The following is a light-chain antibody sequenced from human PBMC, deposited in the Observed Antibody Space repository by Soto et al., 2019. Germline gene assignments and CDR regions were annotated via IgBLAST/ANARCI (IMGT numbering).Light chain of an antibody. CDR3: CSHAGSYSLWV. CDR2: YVS. Sequence: QSALTQPRSVSGSPGQSVTISCTGTSIDVGAYDLVSWYQQHPGEAPKLILYYVSQRPSGVPDRFSGSKSGNTASLTISGFQAEEEADYYCCSHAGSYSLWVFGGGTKVTVL. V-gene: IGLV2-11*01. J-gene: IGLJ3*02. CDR1: SIDVGAYDL.